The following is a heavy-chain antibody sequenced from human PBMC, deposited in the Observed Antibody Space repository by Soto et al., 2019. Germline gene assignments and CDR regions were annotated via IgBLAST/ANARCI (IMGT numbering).Heavy chain of an antibody. CDR1: GYTFTSPG. Sequence: ASVKVSCKASGYTFTSPGISWVRQAPGQGLQWMGWISAYNGNTNYAQKLQGRVTMTTDTSTSTAYMELRSLRSDDTAVYYCARVVVVADDAFDIWGQGTMVTVSS. D-gene: IGHD2-15*01. CDR3: ARVVVVADDAFDI. CDR2: ISAYNGNT. J-gene: IGHJ3*02. V-gene: IGHV1-18*01.